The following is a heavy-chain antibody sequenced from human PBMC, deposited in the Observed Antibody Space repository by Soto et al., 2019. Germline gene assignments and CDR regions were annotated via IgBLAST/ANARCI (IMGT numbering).Heavy chain of an antibody. CDR1: GFTFSSYG. CDR2: ISYDGSNK. CDR3: AKAGSSGRSGNYYGMDV. V-gene: IGHV3-30*18. D-gene: IGHD3-22*01. J-gene: IGHJ6*02. Sequence: QVQLVESGGGVVQPGRSLRLSCAASGFTFSSYGMHWVRQAPGKGLEWVAVISYDGSNKYYADSVKGRFTISRDNSKNXXYLQMNSLRAEDTAVYYCAKAGSSGRSGNYYGMDVWGQGTTVTVSS.